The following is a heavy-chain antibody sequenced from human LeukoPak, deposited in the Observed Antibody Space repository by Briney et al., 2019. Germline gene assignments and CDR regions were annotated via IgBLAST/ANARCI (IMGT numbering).Heavy chain of an antibody. CDR3: ARDDGSYYANWYFDL. CDR1: GVSISNSRNY. J-gene: IGHJ2*01. V-gene: IGHV4-39*07. CDR2: IYFSGGSI. D-gene: IGHD1-26*01. Sequence: TSETLSLTCTVSGVSISNSRNYWGWIRQPPGKGLEWIGIIYFSGGSIYSNPTLKSRVTISLDTFKNQFSLRLRSVTAADTAVYYCARDDGSYYANWYFDLWGRGALVTASS.